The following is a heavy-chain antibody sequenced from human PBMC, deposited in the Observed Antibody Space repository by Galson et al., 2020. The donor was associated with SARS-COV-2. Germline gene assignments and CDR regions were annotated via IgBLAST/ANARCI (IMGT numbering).Heavy chain of an antibody. J-gene: IGHJ1*01. CDR1: GGSISSYY. CDR2: IYYSGST. V-gene: IGHV4-59*01. CDR3: AGERRGWLHPHFRCCLDL. Sequence: SQTLSLTCTVSGGSISSYYWSWIRQPPGKGLEWIGYIYYSGSTTYNPSLKSRVTISVDTSKNQFSLKLSSVSAAVPAVYYCAGERRGWLHPHFRCCLDLGGQGSLVIVS. D-gene: IGHD5-12*01.